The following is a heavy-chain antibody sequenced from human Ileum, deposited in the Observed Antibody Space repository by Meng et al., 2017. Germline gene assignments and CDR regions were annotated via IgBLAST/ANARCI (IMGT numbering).Heavy chain of an antibody. V-gene: IGHV3-74*01. CDR3: AFTLLASPSALTN. CDR2: IIGDGSGA. J-gene: IGHJ4*02. D-gene: IGHD3-3*01. Sequence: EVQSVESGGGLAQPGGSLRLSCTASGFTFSSSWVHWVRQAPGRGLAWVSRIIGDGSGANYADSVEGRLTVSRDNAKNTAYLQMSGLRAEDTAVYYCAFTLLASPSALTNWGQGTLVTVSS. CDR1: GFTFSSSW.